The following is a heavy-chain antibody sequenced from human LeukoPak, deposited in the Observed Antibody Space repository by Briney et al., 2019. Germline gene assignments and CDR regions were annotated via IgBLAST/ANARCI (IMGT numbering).Heavy chain of an antibody. CDR2: ISSSSSYI. V-gene: IGHV3-21*01. Sequence: PGRSLRLSCAASGFTFSSYAMHWVRQAPGKGLEWVSSISSSSSYIYYADSVKGRFTISRDNAKNSLYLQMNSLRAEDTAVYYCARVVVPAAIRGIDYWGQGTLVTVSS. J-gene: IGHJ4*02. D-gene: IGHD2-2*02. CDR3: ARVVVPAAIRGIDY. CDR1: GFTFSSYA.